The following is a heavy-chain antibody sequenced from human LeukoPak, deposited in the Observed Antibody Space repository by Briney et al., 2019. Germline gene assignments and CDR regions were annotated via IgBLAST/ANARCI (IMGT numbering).Heavy chain of an antibody. CDR3: ARDPGYSGSYHPFDY. V-gene: IGHV3-30*02. Sequence: HPGGSLRLSCAASGFTFSNYAMHWVRQAPGKGLEWVAFIRFDGSNEYYADSVKGRFTISRDNSKNTLSLQMNSLRAEDTAVYYCARDPGYSGSYHPFDYWGQGTLVTVSS. J-gene: IGHJ4*02. CDR2: IRFDGSNE. D-gene: IGHD1-26*01. CDR1: GFTFSNYA.